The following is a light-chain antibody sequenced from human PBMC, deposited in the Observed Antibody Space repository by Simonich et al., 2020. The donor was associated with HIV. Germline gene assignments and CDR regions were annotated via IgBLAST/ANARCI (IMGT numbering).Light chain of an antibody. CDR1: QSISSY. CDR2: DSS. CDR3: QQYGSSPYT. V-gene: IGKV3D-20*01. J-gene: IGKJ2*01. Sequence: EIVLTQSPATLSVSPGERATPPCRASQSISSYLAWYQQKPGLAPRLLMYDSSFSATCIPLRFSGTGSGTDFTLTISRLEPEDFAVYYCQQYGSSPYTFGQGTKLEIK.